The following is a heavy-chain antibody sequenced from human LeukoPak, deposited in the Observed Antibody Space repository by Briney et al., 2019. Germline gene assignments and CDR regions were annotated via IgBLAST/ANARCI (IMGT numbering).Heavy chain of an antibody. CDR3: ARADRDFWSRFNDY. CDR2: ISTYKGNT. Sequence: ASVKVSCKASGYTFIAYYVHWVRQAPGQGLEWMGWISTYKGNTNYAQKLQGRVTMTTDTSTSTAYMELRSLRSDDTAVYYCARADRDFWSRFNDYWGQGTLVTVSS. J-gene: IGHJ4*02. V-gene: IGHV1-18*04. CDR1: GYTFIAYY. D-gene: IGHD3-3*01.